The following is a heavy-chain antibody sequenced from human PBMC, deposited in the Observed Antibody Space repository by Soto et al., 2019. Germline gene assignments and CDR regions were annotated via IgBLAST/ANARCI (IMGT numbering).Heavy chain of an antibody. CDR2: IIPISGAA. D-gene: IGHD3-3*01. CDR1: GGTLSNYG. V-gene: IGHV1-69*13. CDR3: ARERPNAIFGVVLSYGMDV. J-gene: IGHJ6*02. Sequence: SVKVSCKASGGTLSNYGVSWVRQAPGQGLEWMGGIIPISGAAKYAPRFRGRVTISADESANTAYLEVNILRSEDTAVYYCARERPNAIFGVVLSYGMDVWGQGTTVTVSS.